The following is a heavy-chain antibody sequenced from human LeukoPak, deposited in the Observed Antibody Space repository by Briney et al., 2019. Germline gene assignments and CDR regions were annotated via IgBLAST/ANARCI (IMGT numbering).Heavy chain of an antibody. V-gene: IGHV4-59*01. CDR1: GGSFSGYY. CDR3: AREGWRYCSGGSCYSQYFQH. Sequence: SETLSLTCAVYGGSFSGYYWSWIRQPPGKGLEWIGYIYYSGSTNYNPSLKSRVTISVDTSKNQFSPKLSSVTAADTAVYYCAREGWRYCSGGSCYSQYFQHWGQGTLVTVSS. D-gene: IGHD2-15*01. CDR2: IYYSGST. J-gene: IGHJ1*01.